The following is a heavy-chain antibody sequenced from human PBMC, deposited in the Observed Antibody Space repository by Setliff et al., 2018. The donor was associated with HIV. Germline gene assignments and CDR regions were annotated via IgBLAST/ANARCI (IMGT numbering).Heavy chain of an antibody. V-gene: IGHV1-69*13. CDR1: GYTLTELS. Sequence: ASVKVSCKVSGYTLTELSIHWVRQAPGQGLEWMGGIIPIFGTANYAQKFQGRVTITADESTSTAYMRMSSLRSEDTAVYYCATRPRDDFWSGFDYWGRGTLVTVSS. CDR2: IIPIFGTA. D-gene: IGHD3-3*01. CDR3: ATRPRDDFWSGFDY. J-gene: IGHJ4*02.